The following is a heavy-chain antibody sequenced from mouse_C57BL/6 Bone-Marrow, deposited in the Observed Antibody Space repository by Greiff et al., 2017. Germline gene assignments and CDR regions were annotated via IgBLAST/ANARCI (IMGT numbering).Heavy chain of an antibody. Sequence: EVQVVESEGGLVQPGSSMKLSCTASGFTFSDYYMAWVSQVPEKGLEWVANINYDGSSTYYLDSFKSRFIISRYNAKNILYLQMSSLKSEDTATYYCAMDPPNYYGSSAWYFDVWGTGTTVTVSS. J-gene: IGHJ1*03. CDR3: AMDPPNYYGSSAWYFDV. V-gene: IGHV5-16*01. CDR1: GFTFSDYY. D-gene: IGHD1-1*01. CDR2: INYDGSST.